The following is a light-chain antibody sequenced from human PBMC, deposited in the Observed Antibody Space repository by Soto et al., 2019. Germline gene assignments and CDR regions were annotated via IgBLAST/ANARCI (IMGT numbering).Light chain of an antibody. Sequence: EIVLTQSPVSLSLSPGQRATLSRRASQSVDATFFAGYQKKPGQAHRLLIQGASKRATGIPDRFSCSGSGTDFTLIISRLEPEDFAVYYCQQSMSSVTFGQGTKVEIK. CDR1: QSVDATF. CDR2: GAS. J-gene: IGKJ1*01. CDR3: QQSMSSVT. V-gene: IGKV3-20*01.